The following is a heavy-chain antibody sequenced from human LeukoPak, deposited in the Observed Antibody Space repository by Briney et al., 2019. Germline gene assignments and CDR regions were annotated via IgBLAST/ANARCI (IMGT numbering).Heavy chain of an antibody. CDR1: GGSISSSSYY. V-gene: IGHV4-39*07. CDR3: ARAAMITFGGVIVGHDAFDT. D-gene: IGHD3-16*02. J-gene: IGHJ3*02. Sequence: PSETLSLTCTVSGGSISSSSYYWGWIRQPPGKGLEWIGSIYYSGSTYYNPSLKSRVTISVDTSKNQFSLKLSSVTAADTAVYYCARAAMITFGGVIVGHDAFDTWGQGTMVTVSS. CDR2: IYYSGST.